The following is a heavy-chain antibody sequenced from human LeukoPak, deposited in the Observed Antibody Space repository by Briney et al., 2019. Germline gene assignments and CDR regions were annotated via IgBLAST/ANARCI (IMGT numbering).Heavy chain of an antibody. Sequence: GESLRLSCVASGFTFSAYTMNWVRQAPGKGLEWVSFISSSSTYIYYADSLKGRFTISRDNAKNSLYLQMNSLRAEDTAVYYCARDDPRWGTSGDYWGQGTLVTVSS. J-gene: IGHJ4*02. CDR3: ARDDPRWGTSGDY. D-gene: IGHD7-27*01. CDR1: GFTFSAYT. CDR2: ISSSSTYI. V-gene: IGHV3-21*01.